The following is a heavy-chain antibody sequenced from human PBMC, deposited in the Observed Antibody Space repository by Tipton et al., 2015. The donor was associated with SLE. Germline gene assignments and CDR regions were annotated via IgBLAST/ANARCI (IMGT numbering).Heavy chain of an antibody. D-gene: IGHD1-1*01. J-gene: IGHJ2*01. CDR2: IYYSTST. CDR3: GGTGTTGWYFDL. V-gene: IGHV4-31*03. Sequence: TLSLTCTVSGGSISSGGYYWIWNRQHPGKGLEGIGYIYYSTSTYYNPSLKSRVSISVDTSKNQFSLKLSSVTAADTAVYYCGGTGTTGWYFDLWGRGTLVTVSS. CDR1: GGSISSGGYY.